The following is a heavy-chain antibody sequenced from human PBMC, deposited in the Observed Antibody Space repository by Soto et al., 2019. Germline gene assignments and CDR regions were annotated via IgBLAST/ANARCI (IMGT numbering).Heavy chain of an antibody. CDR2: IYYSGST. V-gene: IGHV4-59*12. CDR1: GGSISSYY. J-gene: IGHJ6*02. Sequence: PSETLSLTCTVSGGSISSYYWSCIRQPPGKGLEWIVYIYYSGSTNYNPSLKSRVTISVDTSKNQFSLKLSSVTAADTAVYYCARGRTTYGYYYYYYGMDVWGQGTTVIVSS. D-gene: IGHD4-17*01. CDR3: ARGRTTYGYYYYYYGMDV.